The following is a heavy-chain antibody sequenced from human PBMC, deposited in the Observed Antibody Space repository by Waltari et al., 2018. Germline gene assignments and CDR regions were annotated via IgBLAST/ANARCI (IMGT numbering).Heavy chain of an antibody. D-gene: IGHD3-22*01. J-gene: IGHJ4*02. CDR2: INYSGRP. CDR3: ARGGEDFDDSTYFAY. CDR1: GESFSGYY. Sequence: QVELQQWGAGLLKPSETLSLTCAVYGESFSGYYWSWIRQPPGKVLGWIGQINYSGRPTYNSSLKSRVTISVDVSKNQFSRKLTSVTAADTAVYYCARGGEDFDDSTYFAYWGQGNLVTVSS. V-gene: IGHV4-34*01.